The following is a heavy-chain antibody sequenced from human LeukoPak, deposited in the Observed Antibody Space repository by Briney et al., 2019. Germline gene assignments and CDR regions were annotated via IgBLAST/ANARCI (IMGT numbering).Heavy chain of an antibody. CDR3: ARAARTGRLGYYFDY. CDR1: GFTFSSYS. J-gene: IGHJ4*02. D-gene: IGHD3/OR15-3a*01. Sequence: GGSLRLSCAASGFTFSSYSMSWVRQAPGKGLEWVSSISSSSSYIYYADSVKGRFTISRDNAKNSPYLQMNSLRAEDTAVYYCARAARTGRLGYYFDYWGQGTLVTVSS. V-gene: IGHV3-21*01. CDR2: ISSSSSYI.